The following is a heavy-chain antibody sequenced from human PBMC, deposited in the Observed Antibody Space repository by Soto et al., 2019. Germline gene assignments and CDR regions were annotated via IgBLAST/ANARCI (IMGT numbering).Heavy chain of an antibody. Sequence: GGSLRLSCAASGFTFSSYGMHWVRQAPGKGLEWVAVISYDGSNKYYADSVKGRFTISRDNSKNTLYLQMNSLRAEDTAVYYCAKGVGYCSGGSCYSIYYYYYGMDVWGQGTKVTVSS. CDR3: AKGVGYCSGGSCYSIYYYYYGMDV. D-gene: IGHD2-15*01. J-gene: IGHJ6*02. CDR2: ISYDGSNK. CDR1: GFTFSSYG. V-gene: IGHV3-30*18.